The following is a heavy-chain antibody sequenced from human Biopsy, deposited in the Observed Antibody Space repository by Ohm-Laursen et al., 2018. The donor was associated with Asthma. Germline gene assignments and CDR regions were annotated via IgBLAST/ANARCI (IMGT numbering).Heavy chain of an antibody. CDR1: GGTFSNFA. J-gene: IGHJ6*02. CDR2: IMTVFGTT. V-gene: IGHV1-69*13. Sequence: GASVNVSCKAPGGTFSNFAISWVRQAPGQGLEWLGGIMTVFGTTNYAQKFQGRVTITADESTSTAYMEVTSLRSEDTAIYYCARCQVGYSSGWSLLLKKIYYSGMDVWGQGTAVTVSS. CDR3: ARCQVGYSSGWSLLLKKIYYSGMDV. D-gene: IGHD6-19*01.